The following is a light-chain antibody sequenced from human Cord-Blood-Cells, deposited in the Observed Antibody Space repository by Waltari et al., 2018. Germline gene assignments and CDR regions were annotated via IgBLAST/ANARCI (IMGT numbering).Light chain of an antibody. CDR3: CSYAGSSTLV. Sequence: QSALTQPASVSGSPGQSLTISCTGTSSDVGSYKLVSWYQQHPGKAPKLLIYDVSKRPSGVSNRFSGSKSGNTASLTISGLQAEDEAEYYCCSYAGSSTLVFGGGTKLTVL. CDR1: SSDVGSYKL. CDR2: DVS. V-gene: IGLV2-23*02. J-gene: IGLJ2*01.